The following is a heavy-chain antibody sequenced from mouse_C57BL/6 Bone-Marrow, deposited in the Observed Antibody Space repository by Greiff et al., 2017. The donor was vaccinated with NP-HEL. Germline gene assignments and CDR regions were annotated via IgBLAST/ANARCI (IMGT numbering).Heavy chain of an antibody. Sequence: VQLQQPGAELVMPGASVKLSCKASGYTFTSYWMHWVKQRPGQGLEWIGEIDPSDSYTNYNQKFKGKSTLTVDKSSSTAYMQLSSLTSEDSAVYYCARYGLGGDYWGQGTTLTVSS. CDR1: GYTFTSYW. CDR3: ARYGLGGDY. D-gene: IGHD1-1*02. V-gene: IGHV1-69*01. J-gene: IGHJ2*01. CDR2: IDPSDSYT.